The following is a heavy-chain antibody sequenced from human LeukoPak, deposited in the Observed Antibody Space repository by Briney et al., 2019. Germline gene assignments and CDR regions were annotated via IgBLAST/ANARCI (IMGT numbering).Heavy chain of an antibody. CDR2: ISYDGNNE. CDR3: ARDPYDSSGYYFRYFDY. V-gene: IGHV3-30-3*01. CDR1: GWTFSSYA. J-gene: IGHJ4*02. Sequence: GGSLRLSCAASGWTFSSYAMHWVRQAPGKGLEWVAVISYDGNNEYYADSVKGRFPTSRDNSKNTLYLQMNSLRAEDTAMYYCARDPYDSSGYYFRYFDYWGQGTLVTVSS. D-gene: IGHD3-22*01.